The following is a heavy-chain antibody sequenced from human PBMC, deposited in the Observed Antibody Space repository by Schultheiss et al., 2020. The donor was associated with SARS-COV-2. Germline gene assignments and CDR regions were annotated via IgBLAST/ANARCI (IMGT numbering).Heavy chain of an antibody. CDR2: IYYSGST. CDR3: ARAYSSSYYYYYMDV. J-gene: IGHJ6*03. CDR1: GGSISSGGYY. D-gene: IGHD6-6*01. V-gene: IGHV4-61*08. Sequence: SETLSLTCTVSGGSISSGGYYWSWIRQHPGKGLEWIGYIYYSGSTNYNPSLKSRVTISVDTSKNQFSLKLSSVTAADTAVYYCARAYSSSYYYYYMDVWGKGTTVTVSS.